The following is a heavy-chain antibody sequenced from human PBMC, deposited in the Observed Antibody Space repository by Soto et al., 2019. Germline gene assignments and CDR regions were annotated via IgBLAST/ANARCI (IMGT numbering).Heavy chain of an antibody. J-gene: IGHJ5*02. CDR3: AKLSCTSSTCYFPGWFDP. Sequence: PSETLSITCTVSGDSISGGASFWSWIRQPPGKGLEWIANVYYSGSSYYNPSLKSRLTISVDTTKNQFSLQLKSMTAADTAVYYCAKLSCTSSTCYFPGWFDPWGQGTLVTVSS. D-gene: IGHD2-2*01. CDR1: GDSISGGASF. CDR2: VYYSGSS. V-gene: IGHV4-31*03.